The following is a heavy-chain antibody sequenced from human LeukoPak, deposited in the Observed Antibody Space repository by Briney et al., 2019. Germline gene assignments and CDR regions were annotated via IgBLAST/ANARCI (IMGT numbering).Heavy chain of an antibody. CDR2: ISSSSSYI. CDR3: AKDALMVRGVIFYFDY. J-gene: IGHJ4*02. V-gene: IGHV3-21*04. CDR1: GFTFSSYS. D-gene: IGHD3-10*01. Sequence: GGSLRLSCAASGFTFSSYSMNWVRQAPGKGLEWVSSISSSSSYIYYADSVKGRFTISRDNSKNTLYLQMNSLRAEDTAVYYCAKDALMVRGVIFYFDYWGQGTLVTVSS.